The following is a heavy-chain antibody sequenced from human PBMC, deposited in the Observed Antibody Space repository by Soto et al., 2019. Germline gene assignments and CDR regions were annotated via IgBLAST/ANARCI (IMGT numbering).Heavy chain of an antibody. Sequence: QVHLVQSGGEVKNPGASVKVSCKPSGYTFTSHGLSWVRQAPGQGLEWMGWISTYNGKTDYAQKFQGRITMTADTRTTTGYMELRSLRSDDTAVYYCARLLTDGATFREDAFDLWGQGTKVTVSS. J-gene: IGHJ3*01. D-gene: IGHD3-9*01. CDR1: GYTFTSHG. CDR2: ISTYNGKT. V-gene: IGHV1-18*01. CDR3: ARLLTDGATFREDAFDL.